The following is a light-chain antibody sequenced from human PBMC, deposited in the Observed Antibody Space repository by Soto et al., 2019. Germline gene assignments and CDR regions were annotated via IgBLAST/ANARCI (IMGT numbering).Light chain of an antibody. CDR1: QSVSSN. Sequence: EIVMTQSPASLSVSLGERATVSCRASQSVSSNLAWYLQKPGQPPRLLIYAASTRATGIPARFSGSGSGTEFTLTISSLQSEDFAVYYCQQYNSWPITFGQGTRLEI. CDR2: AAS. J-gene: IGKJ5*01. V-gene: IGKV3-15*01. CDR3: QQYNSWPIT.